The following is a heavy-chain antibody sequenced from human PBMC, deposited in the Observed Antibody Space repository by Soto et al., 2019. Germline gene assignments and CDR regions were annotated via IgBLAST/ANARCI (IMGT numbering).Heavy chain of an antibody. CDR3: ARDLYYSSGRYFDHDAFDI. CDR1: GYNFTSYG. Sequence: ASLKVSCKASGYNFTSYGISLVRQAPGQGLEWMGWISPHNDRTKYARRFQDRVTMTTETPTSTVYMELGSLRPDDTAVYYCARDLYYSSGRYFDHDAFDIWGQGTVVTVSS. J-gene: IGHJ3*02. D-gene: IGHD6-19*01. CDR2: ISPHNDRT. V-gene: IGHV1-18*01.